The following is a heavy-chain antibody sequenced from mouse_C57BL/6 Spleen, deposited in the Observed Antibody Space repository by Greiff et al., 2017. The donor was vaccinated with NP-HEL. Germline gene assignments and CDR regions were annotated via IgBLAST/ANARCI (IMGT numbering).Heavy chain of an antibody. Sequence: EVHLVESGGGLVQPGGSLSLSCAASGFTFTDYYMSWVRQPPGKALEWLGFIRNKANGYTTEYSASVKGRFTISRDNSQSILYLQMNALRAEDSATYYCARFDGYEGIFDYWGQGTTLTVSS. V-gene: IGHV7-3*01. D-gene: IGHD2-2*01. J-gene: IGHJ2*01. CDR3: ARFDGYEGIFDY. CDR2: IRNKANGYTT. CDR1: GFTFTDYY.